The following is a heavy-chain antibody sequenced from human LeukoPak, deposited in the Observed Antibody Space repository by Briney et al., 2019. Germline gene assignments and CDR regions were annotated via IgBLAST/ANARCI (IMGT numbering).Heavy chain of an antibody. Sequence: ASVKVSCKASGYTFTSYYMHWVRQAPGQGLEWMGIINPSGGSTSYAQKFQGRVTMTRDTSTSTVYMELSSLRSEDTAVYYCARDCSSTSCSVPGDYWGQGTLVTVSS. CDR2: INPSGGST. CDR3: ARDCSSTSCSVPGDY. V-gene: IGHV1-46*01. D-gene: IGHD2-2*01. CDR1: GYTFTSYY. J-gene: IGHJ4*02.